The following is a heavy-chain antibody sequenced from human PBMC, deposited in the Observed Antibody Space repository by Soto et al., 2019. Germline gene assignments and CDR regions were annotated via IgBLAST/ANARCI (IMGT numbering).Heavy chain of an antibody. Sequence: QVQLQESGPGLVKPSETLSLTCTVSGGSISSYYWSWIRQPPGKGLEWIGYIYYSGSTNYNPSLMSRVTISVYTSKNQFSLKLSSVTAADTAVYYCAREGDSSGYYFDSWGQGTLVTVSS. V-gene: IGHV4-59*01. CDR2: IYYSGST. CDR1: GGSISSYY. D-gene: IGHD3-22*01. J-gene: IGHJ4*02. CDR3: AREGDSSGYYFDS.